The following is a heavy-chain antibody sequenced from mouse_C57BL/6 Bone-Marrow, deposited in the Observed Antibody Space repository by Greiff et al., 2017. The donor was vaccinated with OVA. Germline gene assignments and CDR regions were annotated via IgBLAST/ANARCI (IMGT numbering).Heavy chain of an antibody. D-gene: IGHD2-1*01. CDR1: GFTFSDYY. Sequence: EVKVVESGGGLVQPGGSLKLSCAASGFTFSDYYMYWVRQTPEKRLEWVAYISNGGGSTYYPDTVKGRFTISRDNAKNTLYLQMSRLKSDDTAMYYCARQRGNRYYYAMDYWGQGTSVTVSS. CDR3: ARQRGNRYYYAMDY. CDR2: ISNGGGST. J-gene: IGHJ4*01. V-gene: IGHV5-12*01.